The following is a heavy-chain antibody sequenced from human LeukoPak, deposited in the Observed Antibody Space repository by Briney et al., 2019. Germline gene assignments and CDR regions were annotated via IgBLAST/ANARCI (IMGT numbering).Heavy chain of an antibody. V-gene: IGHV1-2*02. CDR3: ARVDDSGWYIWRDY. J-gene: IGHJ4*02. CDR1: GYTFTGYY. D-gene: IGHD6-19*01. CDR2: INPNSGGT. Sequence: ASVKVSCKASGYTFTGYYMHWVRQAPGQGLEWMGWINPNSGGTNYAQKFQGRVTMTRDTFISTAYMELSRLRSDDTAVYYCARVDDSGWYIWRDYWGQGTLVTVSS.